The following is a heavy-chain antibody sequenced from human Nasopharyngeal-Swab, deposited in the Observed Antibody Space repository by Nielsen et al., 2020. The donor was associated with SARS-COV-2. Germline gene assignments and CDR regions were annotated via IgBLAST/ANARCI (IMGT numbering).Heavy chain of an antibody. CDR3: ARDRPAAADSNYYYGMDV. J-gene: IGHJ6*02. Sequence: SETLSLTCTVSGGSISSYYWSWIRQPPGKGLEWIGYIYYSGSTNYNPSLKSRVTISVDTSKNQFSLKLRSVTAADTAVYYCARDRPAAADSNYYYGMDVWGQGTTVTVSS. CDR1: GGSISSYY. V-gene: IGHV4-59*01. D-gene: IGHD6-13*01. CDR2: IYYSGST.